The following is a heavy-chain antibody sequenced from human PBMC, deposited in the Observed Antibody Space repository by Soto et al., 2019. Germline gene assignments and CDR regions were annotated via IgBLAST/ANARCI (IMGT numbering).Heavy chain of an antibody. D-gene: IGHD3-10*01. CDR1: GGTFSSYA. J-gene: IGHJ6*02. CDR3: ARDYMVRGVIDYYYGMDV. CDR2: IIPIFGTA. Sequence: QVQLVQSGAEVKKPGSSVKVSCKASGGTFSSYAISWVRQAPGQGLEWMGGIIPIFGTANYAQKFQGRVTITADESTSTAYMELSSLRSEDTAVYYCARDYMVRGVIDYYYGMDVWGQGTMVTVSS. V-gene: IGHV1-69*01.